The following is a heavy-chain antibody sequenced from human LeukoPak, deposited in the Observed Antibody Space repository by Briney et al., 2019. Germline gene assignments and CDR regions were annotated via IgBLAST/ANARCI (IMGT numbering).Heavy chain of an antibody. CDR2: IYTSGST. D-gene: IGHD6-13*01. V-gene: IGHV4-61*02. Sequence: SETLSLTCTVPGGSISSGSYYWSWIRQPAGKGLEWIGRIYTSGSTNYNPSLKSRVTISVDTSKNQFSLKLSSVTAADTAVYYCARSSQLIAAAGHYYYYYMDVWGKGTTVTVSS. CDR1: GGSISSGSYY. CDR3: ARSSQLIAAAGHYYYYYMDV. J-gene: IGHJ6*03.